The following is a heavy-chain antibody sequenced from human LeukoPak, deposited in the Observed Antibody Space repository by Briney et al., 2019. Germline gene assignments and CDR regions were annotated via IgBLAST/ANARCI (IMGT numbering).Heavy chain of an antibody. D-gene: IGHD6-13*01. CDR1: GFTFNAYN. Sequence: GGSLRLSCAASGFTFNAYNMIWVRQAPGKGLEWLSYISGSSSAIYYADSVQGRFTISRDNAKNSLSLQMNSLRAEDTAVYYCAKGLSSIWSLDAFDIWGQGTVVTVAS. CDR2: ISGSSSAI. J-gene: IGHJ3*02. CDR3: AKGLSSIWSLDAFDI. V-gene: IGHV3-48*01.